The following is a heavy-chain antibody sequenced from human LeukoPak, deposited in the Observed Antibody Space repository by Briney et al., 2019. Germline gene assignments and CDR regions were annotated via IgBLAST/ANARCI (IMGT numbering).Heavy chain of an antibody. J-gene: IGHJ4*02. D-gene: IGHD5-24*01. V-gene: IGHV1-69*13. Sequence: SVKVSCKASRGTFSSYAISWVRQAPGHGLEWMGGIIPIFGTANYAQKFQGRVTITADESTSTAYMELSSLRSEDTAVYYCAGVEMATITGYFDYWGQGTLVTVSS. CDR2: IIPIFGTA. CDR1: RGTFSSYA. CDR3: AGVEMATITGYFDY.